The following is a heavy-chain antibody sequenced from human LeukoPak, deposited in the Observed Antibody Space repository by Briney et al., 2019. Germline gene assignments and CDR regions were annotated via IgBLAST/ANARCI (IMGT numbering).Heavy chain of an antibody. V-gene: IGHV3-30*02. J-gene: IGHJ4*02. CDR1: GFRFSQQD. CDR2: IRYDGSDK. CDR3: AQGSHYYGSGSHRRGHYFDY. D-gene: IGHD3-10*01. Sequence: GGSLRLSCAASGFRFSQQDMHWVRQAPGKGLEWVAWIRYDGSDKNYADSVKGRFTISRDNSKNTLYLQMNSLRGEDTAVYYCAQGSHYYGSGSHRRGHYFDYWGQGTLVTVSS.